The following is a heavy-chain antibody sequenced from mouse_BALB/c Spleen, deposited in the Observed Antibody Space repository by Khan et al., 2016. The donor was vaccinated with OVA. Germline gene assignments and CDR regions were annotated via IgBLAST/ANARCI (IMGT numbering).Heavy chain of an antibody. CDR3: ARLAYYYDSEGFAY. CDR1: GFTFSTYG. J-gene: IGHJ3*01. D-gene: IGHD1-1*01. V-gene: IGHV5-6*01. Sequence: EVQLQESGGDLVKPEGSLKLSCAASGFTFSTYGMSWVRQTPDKTLEWVATISSGGSYTYYPDSVQGRLTISRDNAKNTLYLQMSSLKSEDTSMFYCARLAYYYDSEGFAYWGQGTLVTVSA. CDR2: ISSGGSYT.